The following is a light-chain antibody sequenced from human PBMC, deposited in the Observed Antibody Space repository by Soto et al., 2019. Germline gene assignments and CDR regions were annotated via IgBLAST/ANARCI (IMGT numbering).Light chain of an antibody. J-gene: IGKJ2*01. CDR2: GAS. CDR1: QSVSSSY. CDR3: QQYGSSPRYI. V-gene: IGKV3-20*01. Sequence: EIVLTQSPGTLSLSPGERATLSCRASQSVSSSYLAWYQQKPGQAPRLLIYGASSRATGIPDRFSGSRSGTDVTLTISRLEPEDFAVYYCQQYGSSPRYIFGQGTKLESK.